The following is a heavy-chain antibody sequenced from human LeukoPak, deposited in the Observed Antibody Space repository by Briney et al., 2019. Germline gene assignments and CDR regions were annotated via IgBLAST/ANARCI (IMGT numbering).Heavy chain of an antibody. V-gene: IGHV3-49*03. CDR3: ARDWDIGGASSASGI. D-gene: IGHD5-12*01. J-gene: IGHJ3*02. CDR1: GFTLSDYA. CDR2: IRNKAYDGTT. Sequence: GGSLRLSCTTSGFTLSDYAMSWFRQAPGKGLEWVGFIRNKAYDGTTEYAASVKGRFTISRDNAKNSLYLQMNSLRDEDTAVYFCARDWDIGGASSASGIWGQGTMVTVSS.